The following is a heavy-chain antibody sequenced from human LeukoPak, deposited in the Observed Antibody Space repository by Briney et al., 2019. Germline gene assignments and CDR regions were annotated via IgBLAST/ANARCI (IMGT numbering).Heavy chain of an antibody. Sequence: SETLSLTRTVSGYSISSGYYWGWIRQPPGKGLEWIGSIYHSGSTYYNPSLKSRVTITVDTSKNQFSLKLSSVTAADTAVYYCARLHFDWSYSYYYFDYWGQGTLVTVSS. CDR1: GYSISSGYY. J-gene: IGHJ4*02. CDR3: ARLHFDWSYSYYYFDY. D-gene: IGHD3-9*01. CDR2: IYHSGST. V-gene: IGHV4-38-2*02.